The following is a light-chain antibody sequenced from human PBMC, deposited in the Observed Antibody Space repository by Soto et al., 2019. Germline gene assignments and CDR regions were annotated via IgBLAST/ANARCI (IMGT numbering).Light chain of an antibody. CDR1: QTVSSN. Sequence: IVMTPSPATLAVCPGQRATLSCRASQTVSSNLAWYQQKPGQAPRLLIYGASSRATGIPARFSGSGSGTEFTLTISSLQSEDFAVYYCQQYNNWPITFGQGTRLEIK. CDR3: QQYNNWPIT. J-gene: IGKJ5*01. CDR2: GAS. V-gene: IGKV3-15*01.